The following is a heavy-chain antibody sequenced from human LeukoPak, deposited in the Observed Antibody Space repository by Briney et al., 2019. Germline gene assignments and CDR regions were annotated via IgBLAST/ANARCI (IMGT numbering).Heavy chain of an antibody. V-gene: IGHV3-23*01. CDR3: ARGRTYYYDSSGYFDY. CDR2: FSGSGGST. D-gene: IGHD3-22*01. Sequence: GGSLRLSCAASGFTFSSYAMSWVRQAPGKGLEWVSAFSGSGGSTYYADSVKGRFTISRDNSKNTLYLQMNSLRAEDTAVYYCARGRTYYYDSSGYFDYWGQGTLVTVSS. J-gene: IGHJ4*02. CDR1: GFTFSSYA.